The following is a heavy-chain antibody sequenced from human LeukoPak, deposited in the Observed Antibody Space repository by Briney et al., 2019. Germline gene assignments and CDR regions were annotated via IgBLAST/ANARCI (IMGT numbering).Heavy chain of an antibody. J-gene: IGHJ4*02. CDR2: ISYDGSNK. Sequence: GGSLRLSCSASGFTFSSYGMHWVRQAPGKGLEWVAVISYDGSNKYYADSVKGRFTISRDNSKNTLYLQMNSLRAEDTAVYFAMVRGAGFDYWGQGTLVTVSS. D-gene: IGHD3-10*01. CDR1: GFTFSSYG. CDR3: MVRGAGFDY. V-gene: IGHV3-30*03.